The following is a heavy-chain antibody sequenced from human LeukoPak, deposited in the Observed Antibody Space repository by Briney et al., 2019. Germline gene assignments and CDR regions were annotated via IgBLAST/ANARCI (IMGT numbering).Heavy chain of an antibody. CDR2: IGTAGDT. J-gene: IGHJ6*02. Sequence: GGSLRLSCAASGFTFSSYDMHWVRHATGKGLEWVSAIGTAGDTYYPGSVKGRFTISRENAKNSLYLQMNSLRAGDTAVYYCARGTANTFNYYYYYGMDVWGQGTTVTVSS. V-gene: IGHV3-13*01. D-gene: IGHD1-1*01. CDR1: GFTFSSYD. CDR3: ARGTANTFNYYYYYGMDV.